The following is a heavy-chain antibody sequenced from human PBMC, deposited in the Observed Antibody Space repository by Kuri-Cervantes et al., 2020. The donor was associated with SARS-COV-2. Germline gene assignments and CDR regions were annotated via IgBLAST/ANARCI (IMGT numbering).Heavy chain of an antibody. J-gene: IGHJ4*02. CDR2: ISSDGSST. CDR3: ARDRRRQGTRAGLDY. V-gene: IGHV3-74*01. D-gene: IGHD1/OR15-1a*01. Sequence: GGSLRLSCAASGFTFSSYWMHWVRQAPGKGLVWVSRISSDGSSTSYADSVKGRFTISRDNAKNTLYLQMNSLRAEDTAVYYCARDRRRQGTRAGLDYWGQGTLVTVSS. CDR1: GFTFSSYW.